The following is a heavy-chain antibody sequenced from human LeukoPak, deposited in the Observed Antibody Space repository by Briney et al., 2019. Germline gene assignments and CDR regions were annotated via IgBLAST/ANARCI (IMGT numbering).Heavy chain of an antibody. CDR2: INTKTGNP. CDR1: GYAFTSYS. CDR3: ARDTTVGSGSPLDY. J-gene: IGHJ4*02. D-gene: IGHD3-10*01. V-gene: IGHV7-4-1*02. Sequence: GTSVKVSCKTSGYAFTSYSMNWVRQAPGQGLEWMRWINTKTGNPAYAQGFTGRFVFSLDTSVSTAYLEISSLKAEDTAVYYCARDTTVGSGSPLDYWGQGTQITVSS.